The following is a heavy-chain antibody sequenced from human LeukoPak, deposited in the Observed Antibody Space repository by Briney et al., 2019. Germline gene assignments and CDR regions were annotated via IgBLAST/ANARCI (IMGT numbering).Heavy chain of an antibody. J-gene: IGHJ4*02. CDR2: ISAYNGNT. CDR1: GYTFTSYG. V-gene: IGHV1-18*01. CDR3: ARTPMGCSSTSCYGNYFDY. D-gene: IGHD2-2*01. Sequence: ASVTVSCKASGYTFTSYGISWVRQAPGQGLEWMGWISAYNGNTNYAQKLQGRVTMTTDTSTSTAYMELRSLRSDDTAVYYCARTPMGCSSTSCYGNYFDYWGQGTLVTVSS.